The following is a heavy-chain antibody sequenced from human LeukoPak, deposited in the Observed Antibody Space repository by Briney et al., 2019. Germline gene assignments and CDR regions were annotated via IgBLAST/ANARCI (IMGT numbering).Heavy chain of an antibody. CDR1: GGSVSSGSYY. V-gene: IGHV4-61*01. Sequence: SETLSLTCTVPGGSVSSGSYYWSWIRQPPGKGLERIGYIYNSGSTNYNPSLKSRITMSVDTSKNQFSLRLSSVTAADTAVYYCARLQYCSGTSCYWFDPWGQGTLVTVSS. CDR2: IYNSGST. D-gene: IGHD2-2*01. CDR3: ARLQYCSGTSCYWFDP. J-gene: IGHJ5*02.